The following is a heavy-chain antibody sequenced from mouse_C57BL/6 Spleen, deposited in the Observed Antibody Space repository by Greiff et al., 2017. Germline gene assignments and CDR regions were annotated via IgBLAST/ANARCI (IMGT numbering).Heavy chain of an antibody. CDR1: GFSLTSYG. J-gene: IGHJ4*01. CDR2: IWGDGST. D-gene: IGHD1-1*01. V-gene: IGHV2-3*01. Sequence: VKLMESGPGLVAPSQSLSITCTVSGFSLTSYGVSWVRQPPGKGLEWLGVIWGDGSTNYHSALISRLSISKDNSKSQVFLKLNSLQTDDTATYYCALITTVVATVPMDYWGQGTSVTVSS. CDR3: ALITTVVATVPMDY.